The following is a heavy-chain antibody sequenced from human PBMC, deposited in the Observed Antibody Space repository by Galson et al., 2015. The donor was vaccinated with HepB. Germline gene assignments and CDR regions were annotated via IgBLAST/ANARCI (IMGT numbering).Heavy chain of an antibody. CDR1: GYTLTELS. V-gene: IGHV1-24*01. CDR3: ATDIVVTTNFDY. CDR2: FDPEDGET. D-gene: IGHD5-12*01. J-gene: IGHJ4*02. Sequence: SVKVSCKVSGYTLTELSMHWVRQAPGKGLEWMGGFDPEDGETIYAQKFQGRVTMTEDTSTDTAYLELSSLRSEDTAVYYCATDIVVTTNFDYWGQGTLVTVSS.